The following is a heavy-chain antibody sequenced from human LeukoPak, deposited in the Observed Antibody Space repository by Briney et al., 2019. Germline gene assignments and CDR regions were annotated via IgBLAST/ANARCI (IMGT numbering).Heavy chain of an antibody. CDR3: ARVHCSSTSCYRPRGYFDC. D-gene: IGHD2-2*01. CDR2: INHSGST. CDR1: GGSFSGGY. Sequence: SETLSLTCAVSGGSFSGGYWCWIRQPPPKGLEWMREINHSGSTNYNQSLKSRVTISLDTSKNQFSLKLSSVTAADTAVYYCARVHCSSTSCYRPRGYFDCWGEGTLVTVSS. J-gene: IGHJ4*02. V-gene: IGHV4-34*01.